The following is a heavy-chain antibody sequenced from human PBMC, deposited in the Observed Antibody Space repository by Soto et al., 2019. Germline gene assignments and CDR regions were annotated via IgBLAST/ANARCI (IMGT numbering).Heavy chain of an antibody. J-gene: IGHJ4*01. D-gene: IGHD6-13*01. Sequence: VGSPRLSCAAYGFTFSSYGMHWVRQAPGKGLEWVAVISYDGSNKYYADSVKGRFTISRDNSKNTLYLQMNSLRAEDTAVYYCATLAAHRADYSGHGALVTVSS. CDR1: GFTFSSYG. CDR2: ISYDGSNK. V-gene: IGHV3-30*03. CDR3: ATLAAHRADY.